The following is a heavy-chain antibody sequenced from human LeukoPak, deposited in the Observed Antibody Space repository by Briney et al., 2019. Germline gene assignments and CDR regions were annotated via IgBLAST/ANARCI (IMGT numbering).Heavy chain of an antibody. CDR1: GFTFSSYA. D-gene: IGHD3-9*01. J-gene: IGHJ4*02. V-gene: IGHV3-23*01. Sequence: GGSLRLSXAASGFTFSSYAMSWVRQAPGKGLEWVSAISGSGGSTYYADSVKGRFTISRDNSKNTLYLQMNSLRAEDTAVYYCAKGRTNYDILTGYYPFDYWGQGTLVTVSS. CDR3: AKGRTNYDILTGYYPFDY. CDR2: ISGSGGST.